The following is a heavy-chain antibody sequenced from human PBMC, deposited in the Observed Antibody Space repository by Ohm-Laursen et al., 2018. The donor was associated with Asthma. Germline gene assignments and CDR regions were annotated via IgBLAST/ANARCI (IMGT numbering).Heavy chain of an antibody. CDR3: ARDTYYFDSTGYYSQAFDI. D-gene: IGHD3-22*01. V-gene: IGHV3-48*02. CDR1: GFTLTTYD. Sequence: GSLRLYCAASGFTLTTYDMIWVRQAPGRGLEWLSYISSRSTSVYYADSVQGRFSISRDNAKNSLYLQLNSLRDEDTAVYYCARDTYYFDSTGYYSQAFDIWGQGTMVTVSS. CDR2: ISSRSTSV. J-gene: IGHJ3*02.